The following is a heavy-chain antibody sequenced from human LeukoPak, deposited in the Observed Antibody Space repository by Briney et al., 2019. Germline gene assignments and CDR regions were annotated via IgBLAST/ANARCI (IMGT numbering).Heavy chain of an antibody. CDR1: GGSFSGYY. CDR2: INHSGST. Sequence: PSETLSLTCAVYGGSFSGYYWSGIRQPPGKGLEWMGEINHSGSTNYNPSLKSRVTISVDTSKNQFSLKLTSVTAADTAVYYCARGDVGATAVPFDPWGQGTLVTVSS. D-gene: IGHD1-26*01. CDR3: ARGDVGATAVPFDP. J-gene: IGHJ5*02. V-gene: IGHV4-34*01.